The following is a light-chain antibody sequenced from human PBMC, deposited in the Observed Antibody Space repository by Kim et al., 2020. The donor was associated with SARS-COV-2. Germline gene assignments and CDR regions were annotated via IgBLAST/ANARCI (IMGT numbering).Light chain of an antibody. CDR3: QQYNNWPLLT. Sequence: ETVMTQSPATLSVSPGERVTLSCRASQSVSSNLAWYQQKPGQAPRLLIYGASTRATGLPARFSGSGSGTDFTLTISSLQSEDFAIYYCQQYNNWPLLTFGGGTKVDIK. CDR2: GAS. CDR1: QSVSSN. J-gene: IGKJ4*01. V-gene: IGKV3-15*01.